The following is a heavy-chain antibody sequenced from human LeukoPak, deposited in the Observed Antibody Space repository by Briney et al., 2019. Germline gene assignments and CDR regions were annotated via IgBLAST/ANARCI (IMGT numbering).Heavy chain of an antibody. CDR2: IIPIFGTA. D-gene: IGHD3-10*01. CDR1: GGTFSSYA. Sequence: ASVKVSCKASGGTFSSYAISWVRQAPGQGLEWMGGIIPIFGTANYAQKFQGRVTITTDESTSTAYMELSSLRSEDTAVYYCARGGSGSYFSWLDPWGQGTLVTVSS. J-gene: IGHJ5*02. V-gene: IGHV1-69*05. CDR3: ARGGSGSYFSWLDP.